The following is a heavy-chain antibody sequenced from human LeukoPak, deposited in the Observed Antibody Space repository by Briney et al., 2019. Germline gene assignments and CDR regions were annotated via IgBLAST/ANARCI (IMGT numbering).Heavy chain of an antibody. CDR3: ARRKDYYDSSGGNWFDP. J-gene: IGHJ5*02. CDR2: IGSSSSTI. D-gene: IGHD3-22*01. V-gene: IGHV3-48*02. Sequence: GGSLRLSCAASGFTFSSYSMNWVRQAPGKGLEWVSYIGSSSSTIYYADSVKGRFTISRDNAKNSLYLQMNSLRDEDTAVYYCARRKDYYDSSGGNWFDPWGQGTLVTVSS. CDR1: GFTFSSYS.